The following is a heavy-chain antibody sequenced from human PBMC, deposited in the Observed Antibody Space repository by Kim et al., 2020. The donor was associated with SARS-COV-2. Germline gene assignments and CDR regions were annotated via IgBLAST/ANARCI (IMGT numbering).Heavy chain of an antibody. D-gene: IGHD3-10*01. CDR2: ISAYNGNT. CDR1: GYTFTSYG. CDR3: ARGIWSGRGFFYYGMDV. Sequence: ASVKVSCKASGYTFTSYGISWVRQAPGQGLEWMGWISAYNGNTNYAQKLQGRVTMTTDTSTSTAYMELRSLRSDDTAVYYCARGIWSGRGFFYYGMDVWGQGTTVTVSS. J-gene: IGHJ6*02. V-gene: IGHV1-18*01.